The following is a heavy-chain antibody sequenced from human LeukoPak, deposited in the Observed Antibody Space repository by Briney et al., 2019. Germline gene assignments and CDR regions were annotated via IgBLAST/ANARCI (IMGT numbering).Heavy chain of an antibody. D-gene: IGHD4-17*01. CDR1: GFTFSSYW. V-gene: IGHV3-7*03. CDR2: IKQDGSEK. CDR3: TRAPPTTTDYGDYLTRWDYFDY. J-gene: IGHJ4*02. Sequence: GGSLRLSCAASGFTFSSYWMSWVRQAPGKGLEWVANIKQDGSEKYYVDSVKGRFTISRDNAKNSLYLQMNSLRAEDTALYHCTRAPPTTTDYGDYLTRWDYFDYWGQGTLVTVSS.